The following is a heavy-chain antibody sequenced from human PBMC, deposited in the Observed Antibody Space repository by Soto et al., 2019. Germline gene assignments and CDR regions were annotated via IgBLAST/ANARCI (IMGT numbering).Heavy chain of an antibody. CDR2: IDPSDSYT. V-gene: IGHV5-10-1*01. J-gene: IGHJ6*01. D-gene: IGHD6-19*01. Sequence: AEAMQRSGKGSRYSFTSYWISWVRQMPGKGLEWMGRIDPSDSYTNYSPSFQGHVTISADKSISTAYLQWSSLKASDTAMYYCASPGYSSGFFSYYYYHH. CDR1: RYSFTSYW. CDR3: ASPGYSSGFFSYYYYHH.